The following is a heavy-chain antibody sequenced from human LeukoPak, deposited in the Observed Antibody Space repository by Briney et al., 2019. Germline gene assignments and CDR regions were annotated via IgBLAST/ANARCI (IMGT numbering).Heavy chain of an antibody. CDR1: GGSISPYY. J-gene: IGHJ4*02. CDR2: IHYSGST. Sequence: SETLSLTCTVSGGSISPYYWSWIRQPPGKGLEWIGHIHYSGSTNYNPSLKSRVSMSVDTSKNQFSLKLNSVTAADTAVYYSARGNSYYDSSGAFDYWGQGTLVTVSS. V-gene: IGHV4-59*01. D-gene: IGHD3-22*01. CDR3: ARGNSYYDSSGAFDY.